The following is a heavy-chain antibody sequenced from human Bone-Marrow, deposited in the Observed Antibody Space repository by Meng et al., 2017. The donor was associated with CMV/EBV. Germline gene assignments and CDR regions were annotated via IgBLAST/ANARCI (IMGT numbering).Heavy chain of an antibody. V-gene: IGHV1-69*04. CDR3: ARSVGTIYLWVRGMDV. CDR2: IIPILGIA. J-gene: IGHJ6*02. CDR1: GYTFTTYG. Sequence: SVKVSCKASGYTFTTYGICWVRQAPGQGLEWMGRIIPILGIANYAQKFQGRVTITADKSTSTAYMELSSLRSEDTAVYYCARSVGTIYLWVRGMDVWGQGTTVTVSS. D-gene: IGHD5-12*01.